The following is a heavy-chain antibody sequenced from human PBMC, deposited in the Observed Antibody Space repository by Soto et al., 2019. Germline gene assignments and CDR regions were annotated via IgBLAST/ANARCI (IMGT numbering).Heavy chain of an antibody. CDR3: ASSVEEWPIDY. D-gene: IGHD3-3*01. Sequence: QVQLVESGGGVVQPGRSLRLSCAASGFTFSSYAMHWVRQAPGKGLEWVAVISYDGSNKYYADSVKGRFTISRDNSKNTLYLQMNSLRAEDTAVYYCASSVEEWPIDYWGQGTLVTVSS. J-gene: IGHJ4*02. CDR1: GFTFSSYA. CDR2: ISYDGSNK. V-gene: IGHV3-30-3*01.